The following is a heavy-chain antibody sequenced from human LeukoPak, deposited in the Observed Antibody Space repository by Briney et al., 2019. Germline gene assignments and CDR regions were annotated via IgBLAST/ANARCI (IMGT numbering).Heavy chain of an antibody. D-gene: IGHD3-22*01. V-gene: IGHV3-23*01. CDR2: ISGGGGST. J-gene: IGHJ4*02. CDR3: AKADLTMIVVVINYGFDY. CDR1: GFTFSDYY. Sequence: GGSLRLSCAASGFTFSDYYMSWVRQAPGKGLEWVSAISGGGGSTYYADSAKGRFTISRDNSKNTLSLQMNSLRAEDTAVYYCAKADLTMIVVVINYGFDYWGQGTLVTVSS.